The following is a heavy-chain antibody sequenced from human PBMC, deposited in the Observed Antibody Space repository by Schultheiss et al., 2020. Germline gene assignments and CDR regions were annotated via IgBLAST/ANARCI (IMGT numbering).Heavy chain of an antibody. CDR2: IKQDGSEK. J-gene: IGHJ6*02. V-gene: IGHV3-7*01. Sequence: GGSLRLSCAASGFTFSSYWMSWVRQAPGKGLEWVANIKQDGSEKYYVDSVKGRFTISRDNAKNSLYLQMNSLRAEDTAVYYCARDRRYRYNYYGSGNGDYYYYGMDVWGQGTTVTVSS. CDR3: ARDRRYRYNYYGSGNGDYYYYGMDV. D-gene: IGHD3-10*01. CDR1: GFTFSSYW.